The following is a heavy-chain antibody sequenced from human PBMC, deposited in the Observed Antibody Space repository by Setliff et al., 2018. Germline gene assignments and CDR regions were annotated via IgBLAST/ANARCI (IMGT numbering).Heavy chain of an antibody. J-gene: IGHJ4*02. CDR2: INPDATTT. Sequence: GGSLRLSCAASGFTFSSHWMHWVRQVPGKGLAWVSQINPDATTTYYADSVKGQFTISRDNAKTTLYLQMNSLRVEDTAVYFCARDPRDGSSSPMADNWGQGTLVTVSS. CDR1: GFTFSSHW. V-gene: IGHV3-74*01. CDR3: ARDPRDGSSSPMADN. D-gene: IGHD3-10*01.